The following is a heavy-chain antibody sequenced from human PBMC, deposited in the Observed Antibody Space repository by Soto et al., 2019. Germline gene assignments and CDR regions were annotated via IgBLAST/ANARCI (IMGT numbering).Heavy chain of an antibody. J-gene: IGHJ4*02. Sequence: ASVKVSCKASGFTFTSSAVQWVRQARGQRLEWIGWIGVGSGNRHYAQKFQERVTITRDMSTNTAYMELSSLRSEDTAVYYCAALGVNFDHWGQGLLVTLSS. CDR2: IGVGSGNR. V-gene: IGHV1-58*01. CDR1: GFTFTSSA. D-gene: IGHD2-8*01. CDR3: AALGVNFDH.